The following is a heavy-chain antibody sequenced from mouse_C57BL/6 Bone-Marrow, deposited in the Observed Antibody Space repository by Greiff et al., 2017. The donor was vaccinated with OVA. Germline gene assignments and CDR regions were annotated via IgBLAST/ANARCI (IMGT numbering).Heavy chain of an antibody. D-gene: IGHD2-5*01. CDR2: IWSGGST. V-gene: IGHV2-2*01. CDR1: GFSLTSYG. Sequence: VMLVESGPGLVQPSQSLSITCTVSGFSLTSYGVHWVRQSPGKGLEWLGVIWSGGSTDYNAAFISRLSISKDNSKSQVFFKMNSLQADDTAIYYCARKGDYSNYEFAYWGQGTLVTVSA. CDR3: ARKGDYSNYEFAY. J-gene: IGHJ3*01.